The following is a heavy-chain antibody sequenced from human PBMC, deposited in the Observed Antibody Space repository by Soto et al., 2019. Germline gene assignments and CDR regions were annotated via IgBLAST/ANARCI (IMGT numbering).Heavy chain of an antibody. CDR2: ITSNGGST. J-gene: IGHJ4*02. CDR3: ARVAGYGYFDY. V-gene: IGHV3-64*01. CDR1: GFTVSTYP. Sequence: GGSLRLSCAASGFTVSTYPMHWVRRAPGKGLEYVSAITSNGGSTYYANSVKGRFTISRDNSKNTLYLQMGSLRAEDTAMYYCARVAGYGYFDYWGQGTPVTVSS. D-gene: IGHD5-18*01.